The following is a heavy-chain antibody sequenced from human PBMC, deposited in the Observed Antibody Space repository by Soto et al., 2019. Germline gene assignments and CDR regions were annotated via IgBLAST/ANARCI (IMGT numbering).Heavy chain of an antibody. CDR2: FYHSGST. D-gene: IGHD3-22*01. J-gene: IGHJ4*02. CDR1: GGSLGSGGNS. V-gene: IGHV4-30-2*01. CDR3: ARGGVDYYDSSGYYFSPYYFDY. Sequence: LRLQESGPGLVKPSQTLSSTCAVSGGSLGSGGNSWSWFRQPPGKGLGGIGSFYHSGSTYYNPSLKSRVTISVDRSKNQFSLKLSSVTAADTAVYYCARGGVDYYDSSGYYFSPYYFDYWGQGTLVTVSS.